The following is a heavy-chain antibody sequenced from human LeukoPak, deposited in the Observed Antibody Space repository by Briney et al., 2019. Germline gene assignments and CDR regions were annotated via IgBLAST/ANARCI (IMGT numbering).Heavy chain of an antibody. CDR1: GFTFDDYA. CDR2: ISAGGDST. V-gene: IGHV3-23*01. D-gene: IGHD5-24*01. CDR3: ARMATVLDY. Sequence: SGRSLRLSCAASGFTFDDYAMHWVRQAPGKGLEWVSTISAGGDSTYYADSVKGRFTISRDNSKNTLYLQMNSLRAEDTAVYYCARMATVLDYWGQGTLVTVSS. J-gene: IGHJ4*02.